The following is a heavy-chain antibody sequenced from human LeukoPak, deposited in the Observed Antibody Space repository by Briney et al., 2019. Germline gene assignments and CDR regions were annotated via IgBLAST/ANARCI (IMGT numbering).Heavy chain of an antibody. Sequence: GGSLRLSCAASGFTFTAYWMHWVRQAPGKGLVWVSRINSDGTTTNYADSVKGRFTISRDNAKNTVYLQMNSLRAEDTAVYYCARAGGSGSYGRFDPWGQGTLVSVS. D-gene: IGHD3-10*01. CDR3: ARAGGSGSYGRFDP. V-gene: IGHV3-74*01. CDR1: GFTFTAYW. CDR2: INSDGTTT. J-gene: IGHJ5*02.